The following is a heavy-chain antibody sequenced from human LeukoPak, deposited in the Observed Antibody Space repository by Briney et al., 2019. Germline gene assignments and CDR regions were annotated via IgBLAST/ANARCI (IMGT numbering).Heavy chain of an antibody. J-gene: IGHJ1*01. Sequence: GGSLRLSCAASGFTFSSYWMHWVRQAPGKGLAWVSRIKSDGSSTSYADSVKGRFTISRDNAKNTLYLQMNSLRPEDTAVYYCARNDYLQDWGQGTLVTVPS. CDR1: GFTFSSYW. V-gene: IGHV3-74*01. CDR3: ARNDYLQD. CDR2: IKSDGSST.